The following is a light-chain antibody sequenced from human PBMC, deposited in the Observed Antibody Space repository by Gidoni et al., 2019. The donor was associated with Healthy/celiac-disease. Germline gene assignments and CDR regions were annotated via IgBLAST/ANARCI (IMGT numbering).Light chain of an antibody. CDR3: QKYNSAPPYS. CDR2: AAS. V-gene: IGKV1-27*01. CDR1: QGISNY. Sequence: DIQMTQSPSSLSASVGDRVTITCRASQGISNYLAWYQQKPGKVPKLLIYAASTLQSGVPSRFSGSGSGTDFTLTISSLQPEDVATYYCQKYNSAPPYSFXQXTKLXIK. J-gene: IGKJ2*03.